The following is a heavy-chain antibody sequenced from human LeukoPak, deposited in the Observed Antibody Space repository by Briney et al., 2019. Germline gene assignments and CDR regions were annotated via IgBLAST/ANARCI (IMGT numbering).Heavy chain of an antibody. D-gene: IGHD5-18*01. V-gene: IGHV3-53*01. CDR3: ASSGRYSYGYPFDY. CDR2: IYSGGST. CDR1: GFTFSSYV. Sequence: GGSLRLSCAASGFTFSSYVMNWVRQAPGKGLEWVSVIYSGGSTYYADSVKGRFTISRDNSKNTLYLQMNSLRAEDTAVYYCASSGRYSYGYPFDYWGQGTLVTVSS. J-gene: IGHJ4*02.